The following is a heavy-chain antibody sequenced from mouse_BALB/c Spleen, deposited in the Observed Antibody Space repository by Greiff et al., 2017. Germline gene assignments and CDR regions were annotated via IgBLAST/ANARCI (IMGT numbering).Heavy chain of an antibody. Sequence: EVKLQESGTVLARPGASVKMSCKASGYTFTSYWMHWVKQRPGQGLEWIGAIYPGNSDTSYNQKFKGKAKLTAVTSTSTAYMELSSLTNEDSAVYYCTRGGTARATPFAYWGQGTLVTVSA. CDR1: GYTFTSYW. D-gene: IGHD3-2*01. J-gene: IGHJ3*01. CDR3: TRGGTARATPFAY. CDR2: IYPGNSDT. V-gene: IGHV1-5*01.